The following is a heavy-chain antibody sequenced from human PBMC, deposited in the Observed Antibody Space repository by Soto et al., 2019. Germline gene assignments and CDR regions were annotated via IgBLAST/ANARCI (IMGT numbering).Heavy chain of an antibody. CDR3: ARDRDPGADAFDI. J-gene: IGHJ3*02. V-gene: IGHV4-59*01. CDR2: IYYSGST. Sequence: QVQLQESGPGLVKPSETLSLTCTVSGGSISSYYWSWIRQPPGKGLEWIGYIYYSGSTNYNPSLKSRVTMSVDTSKNQFSLKLSSVTAADTAVYYCARDRDPGADAFDIWGQGTMVTVSS. CDR1: GGSISSYY.